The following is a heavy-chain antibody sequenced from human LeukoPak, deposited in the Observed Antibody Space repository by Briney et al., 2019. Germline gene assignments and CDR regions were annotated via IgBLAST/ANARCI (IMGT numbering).Heavy chain of an antibody. CDR3: ARDSSIAVAGPLDY. CDR1: GFTFSSYW. D-gene: IGHD6-19*01. Sequence: GGSLRLSCAASGFTFSSYWMSWVRRDPGKGLEWVANIKQDGSEKYYVDSVKGRFTISRDNAKNSLYLQMNSLRAEDTAVYYCARDSSIAVAGPLDYWGQGTLVTVSS. V-gene: IGHV3-7*03. CDR2: IKQDGSEK. J-gene: IGHJ4*02.